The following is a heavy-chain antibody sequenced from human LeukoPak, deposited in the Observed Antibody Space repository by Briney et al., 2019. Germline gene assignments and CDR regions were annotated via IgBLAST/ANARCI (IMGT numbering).Heavy chain of an antibody. D-gene: IGHD3-9*01. CDR1: GGSISTGNSY. V-gene: IGHV4-61*02. Sequence: SETLSLTCTVSGGSISTGNSYWNWIRQPAGKGLEWIGRIYTTDTTNYNPSLKSRVTISVDTSNTQFSLNLRSVTAADTAVYYCARSSRLHILTGYYFDYWGQGTLVTVSS. CDR3: ARSSRLHILTGYYFDY. J-gene: IGHJ4*02. CDR2: IYTTDTT.